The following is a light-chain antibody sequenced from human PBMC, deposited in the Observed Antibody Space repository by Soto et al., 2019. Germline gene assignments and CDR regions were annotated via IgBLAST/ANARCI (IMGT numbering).Light chain of an antibody. CDR1: QSVLYSSNNKNY. Sequence: DIVMTQSPDSLAVSLGERATINCKSSQSVLYSSNNKNYLAWYQQKPGQPPKLLIYWASTRESGVPDRFSGSGSGPDFTLPISSLQAEDVAVYYCQQYYSTPFTFGPGTKVGIK. CDR2: WAS. CDR3: QQYYSTPFT. J-gene: IGKJ3*01. V-gene: IGKV4-1*01.